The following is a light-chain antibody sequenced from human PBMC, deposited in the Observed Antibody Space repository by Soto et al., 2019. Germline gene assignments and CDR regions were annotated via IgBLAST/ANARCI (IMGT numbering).Light chain of an antibody. CDR2: AAS. J-gene: IGKJ5*01. Sequence: VLTQSPGTLSLSAGERAALSCRASQSVSSSYLAWYQQKIGQAPRLLIYAASSRATGIPDRFSGSGSGTDFTLTISSLEPEDFAVDFCEQYCSSPFTFGQGTQLDSK. V-gene: IGKV3-20*01. CDR3: EQYCSSPFT. CDR1: QSVSSSY.